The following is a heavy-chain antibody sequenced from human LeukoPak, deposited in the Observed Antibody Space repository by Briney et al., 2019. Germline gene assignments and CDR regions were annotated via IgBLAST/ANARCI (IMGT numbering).Heavy chain of an antibody. J-gene: IGHJ6*03. Sequence: SETLSLTCAVSGVSITDNWWSWVRQSPGKGLEWIGEIYHTGNTNYNPSPNSRVSISLDTSKNQFSLRLTSVTAADTAVYFCARDANGSDLHYYHMDVWGKGTTVTVSS. CDR1: GVSITDNW. D-gene: IGHD6-25*01. V-gene: IGHV4-4*02. CDR2: IYHTGNT. CDR3: ARDANGSDLHYYHMDV.